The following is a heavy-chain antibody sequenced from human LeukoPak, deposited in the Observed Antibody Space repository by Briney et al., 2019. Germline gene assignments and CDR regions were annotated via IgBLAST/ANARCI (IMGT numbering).Heavy chain of an antibody. J-gene: IGHJ4*02. CDR2: ISAYNGNT. CDR1: GYTFTSYG. D-gene: IGHD4-17*01. CDR3: ARVDYGDYALDY. Sequence: ASVKVSCKASGYTFTSYGISWVRQAPGQGLEWMGWISAYNGNTNYAQKLQGRVTMTTDTSTSTAYMELRSLRSDDTAVYYSARVDYGDYALDYWGQGTLVTVSS. V-gene: IGHV1-18*01.